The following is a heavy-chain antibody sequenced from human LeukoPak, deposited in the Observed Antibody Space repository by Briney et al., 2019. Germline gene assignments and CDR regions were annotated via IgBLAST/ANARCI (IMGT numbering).Heavy chain of an antibody. CDR3: ARGKPLLRLFDP. V-gene: IGHV4-34*01. CDR1: GFTFGDYA. Sequence: GSLRLSCTASGFTFGDYAMSWVRQPPGKGLEWIGEINHSGSTNYNPSLKSRVTISVDTSKNQFSLKLSSVTAADTAVYYCARGKPLLRLFDPWGQGTLVTVSS. J-gene: IGHJ5*02. CDR2: INHSGST. D-gene: IGHD3-16*01.